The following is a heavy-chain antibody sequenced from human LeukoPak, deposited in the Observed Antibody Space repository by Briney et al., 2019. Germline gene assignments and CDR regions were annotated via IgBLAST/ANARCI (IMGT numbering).Heavy chain of an antibody. CDR3: ARTVPVVVVTATFFDY. D-gene: IGHD2-15*01. CDR2: INPNSGDT. J-gene: IGHJ4*02. V-gene: IGHV1-2*02. CDR1: GYTFTGYY. Sequence: ASVRVSCKASGYTFTGYYMHWVRQAPGQGLEWMGWINPNSGDTNYAQKFQGRVTMTRDTSTSTAYMELSRLGSDDTAVYYCARTVPVVVVTATFFDYWGQGTLVTVSS.